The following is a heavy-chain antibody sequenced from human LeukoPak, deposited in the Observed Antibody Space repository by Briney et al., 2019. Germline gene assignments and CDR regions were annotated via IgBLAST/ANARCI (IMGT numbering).Heavy chain of an antibody. CDR1: GGSISRYY. V-gene: IGHV4-59*01. Sequence: PSETLSLTCTVSGGSISRYYWSWIRQPPGKGLEWIGYIYYSGSTNYNPSLKSRVTISVDTSKNQFSLKLSSVTAADTAVYYCARQKYSSSHVDYWGQGTLVTVSS. D-gene: IGHD6-13*01. CDR2: IYYSGST. J-gene: IGHJ4*02. CDR3: ARQKYSSSHVDY.